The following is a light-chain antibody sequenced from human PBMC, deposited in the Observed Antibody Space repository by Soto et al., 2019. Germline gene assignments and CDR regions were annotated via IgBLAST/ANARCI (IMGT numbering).Light chain of an antibody. J-gene: IGLJ1*01. V-gene: IGLV2-8*01. Sequence: QSALTQPPSASGSPGQSVTISCTGTSSDVGGYNYVSWYQQYPGKVPKLMVYEVNKRPSGVPDRFSGSKTGNTASLTVSGLQAEDEADYYCPSYAGGNNVFRTGTKLTVL. CDR1: SSDVGGYNY. CDR2: EVN. CDR3: PSYAGGNNV.